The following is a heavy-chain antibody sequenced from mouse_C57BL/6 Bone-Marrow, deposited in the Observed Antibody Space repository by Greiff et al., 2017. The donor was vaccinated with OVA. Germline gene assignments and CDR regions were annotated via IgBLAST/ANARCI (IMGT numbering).Heavy chain of an antibody. CDR2: ISDGGSYT. D-gene: IGHD2-4*01. Sequence: EVKVVESGGGLVKPGGSLKLSCAASGFTFSSYAMSWVRQTPEKRLEWVATISDGGSYTYYPDNVKGRFTISRDNAKNNLYLQMSHLKSEDTAMYYCARGDYDGYYYAMDYWGQGTSVTVSS. CDR3: ARGDYDGYYYAMDY. CDR1: GFTFSSYA. J-gene: IGHJ4*01. V-gene: IGHV5-4*03.